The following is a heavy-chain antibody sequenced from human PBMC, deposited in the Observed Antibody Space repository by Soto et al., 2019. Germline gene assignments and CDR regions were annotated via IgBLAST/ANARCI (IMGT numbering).Heavy chain of an antibody. CDR3: ARDSLFLDSSGYYYPGYYYYGMDV. Sequence: GASVKVSCKASGYTFTSYYMHWVRQAPGQGLEWMGIINPSGGSTSYAQKFQGRVTMTRDTSTSTVYMELSSLRSEDTAVYYCARDSLFLDSSGYYYPGYYYYGMDVWGQGTTVTVSS. CDR1: GYTFTSYY. D-gene: IGHD3-22*01. V-gene: IGHV1-46*01. J-gene: IGHJ6*02. CDR2: INPSGGST.